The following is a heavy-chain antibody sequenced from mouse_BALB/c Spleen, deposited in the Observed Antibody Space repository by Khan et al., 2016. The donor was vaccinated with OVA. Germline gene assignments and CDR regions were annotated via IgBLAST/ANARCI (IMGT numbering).Heavy chain of an antibody. CDR3: TRHGYVGWFNY. CDR2: IDPITGST. D-gene: IGHD2-2*01. Sequence: VQLQQSGPELIKPGASVKISCRTSGYSFTSYYMHWMMQSPGKSLEWIGYIDPITGSTTYNQKFKGKATLTVDKSSSTAYIHLSNLTSEDSAVYYCTRHGYVGWFNYGGQGTLVTVSA. V-gene: IGHV1-42*01. CDR1: GYSFTSYY. J-gene: IGHJ3*01.